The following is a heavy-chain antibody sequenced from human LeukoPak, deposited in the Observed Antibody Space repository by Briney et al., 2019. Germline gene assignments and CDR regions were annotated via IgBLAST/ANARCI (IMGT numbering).Heavy chain of an antibody. D-gene: IGHD3-3*01. CDR1: GGTFSSYA. Sequence: GASVKVSCKASGGTFSSYAISWVRQAPGQGLEWMGGIIPIFGTANYAQKFQGRVTITTDESTSTAYMELSSLRSEDTAVYYCARAIFGVVNVFDYWGQGTLVTVSS. CDR3: ARAIFGVVNVFDY. CDR2: IIPIFGTA. V-gene: IGHV1-69*05. J-gene: IGHJ4*02.